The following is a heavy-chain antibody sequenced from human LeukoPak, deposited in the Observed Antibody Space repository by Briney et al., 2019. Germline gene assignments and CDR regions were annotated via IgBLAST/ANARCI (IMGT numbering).Heavy chain of an antibody. V-gene: IGHV3-23*01. CDR1: GFTFSTHA. Sequence: GGSLRLSCVVSGFTFSTHAMTWVRQAPGKGLERVSDISGPGGTTYYAASVKGRFTISRDNSKNTLFLQMNSLRAEDTAVYYCARVRNGAAAGRHYYYMDAWGKGTTVTVSS. CDR2: ISGPGGTT. D-gene: IGHD6-13*01. J-gene: IGHJ6*03. CDR3: ARVRNGAAAGRHYYYMDA.